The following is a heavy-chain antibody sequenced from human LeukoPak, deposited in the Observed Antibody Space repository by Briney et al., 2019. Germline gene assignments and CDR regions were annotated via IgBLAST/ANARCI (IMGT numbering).Heavy chain of an antibody. CDR3: ARGRRDYYGSGSYFKGPVFSNFDY. D-gene: IGHD3-10*01. CDR2: XXXXXXX. J-gene: IGHJ4*02. V-gene: IGHV4-34*01. Sequence: SETLSLTCAVYGGSFSGYYWSWIRQPPGKGLEWIGXXXXXXXXXXXPSLKSRVTISVDTSKNQFSLKLSSVTAADTAVYYCARGRRDYYGSGSYFKGPVFSNFDYWGQGTLVTVSS. CDR1: GGSFSGYY.